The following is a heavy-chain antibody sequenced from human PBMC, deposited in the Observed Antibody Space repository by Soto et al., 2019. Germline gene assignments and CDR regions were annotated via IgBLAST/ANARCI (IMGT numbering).Heavy chain of an antibody. CDR1: GCTFSSYA. V-gene: IGHV1-69*13. Sequence: SVKVSCKASGCTFSSYAIGWGRQSPGQGLEWMGGIIPIFGTANYAQKFQGRVTITADESTSTAYMELSSLRSEDTAVYYCAEGYYYDSSGTFDYWGQGILVTVSS. D-gene: IGHD3-22*01. CDR3: AEGYYYDSSGTFDY. J-gene: IGHJ4*02. CDR2: IIPIFGTA.